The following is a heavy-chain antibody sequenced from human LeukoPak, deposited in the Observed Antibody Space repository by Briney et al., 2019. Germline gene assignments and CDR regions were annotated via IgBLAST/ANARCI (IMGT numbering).Heavy chain of an antibody. V-gene: IGHV4-4*09. Sequence: SETLSLTCTVSGGSITSYYWSWIRQPPGKGLEWIAYIYHGGTNNYNPSLKSRVTISSDTSKNQFSLRLSSVTAADTAVYYCARSGSQRYGGAFDDWGQGTLVTVSS. D-gene: IGHD1-26*01. J-gene: IGHJ4*02. CDR2: IYHGGTN. CDR1: GGSITSYY. CDR3: ARSGSQRYGGAFDD.